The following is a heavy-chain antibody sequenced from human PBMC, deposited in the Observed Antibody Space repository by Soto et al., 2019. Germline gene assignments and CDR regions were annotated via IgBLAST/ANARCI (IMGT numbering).Heavy chain of an antibody. V-gene: IGHV3-21*01. CDR1: GFTFSSYS. CDR3: ERADRSGWSGGAFDI. D-gene: IGHD6-19*01. CDR2: ISSSSSYI. J-gene: IGHJ3*02. Sequence: PGGSLRLSCAASGFTFSSYSMNWVRQAPGKGLEWVSSISSSSSYIYYADSVKGRFTISRDNAKNSLYLQMNSLRAEDTAVYYCERADRSGWSGGAFDIWGQATTVPVSS.